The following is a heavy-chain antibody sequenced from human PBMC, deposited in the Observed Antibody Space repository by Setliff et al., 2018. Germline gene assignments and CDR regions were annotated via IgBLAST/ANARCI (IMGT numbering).Heavy chain of an antibody. CDR3: ARSHHLVLTNWFDA. Sequence: ATLSLTCSVSGDSITRSGYYWGWVRQSPGKGLEWIGSIYYIGNNDYNPSLKSRVAMSLDTSKNQFSLKLTSVTAADTAVYYCARSHHLVLTNWFDAWGQGIRVTVSS. CDR1: GDSITRSGYY. J-gene: IGHJ5*02. V-gene: IGHV4-39*07. CDR2: IYYIGNN. D-gene: IGHD1-26*01.